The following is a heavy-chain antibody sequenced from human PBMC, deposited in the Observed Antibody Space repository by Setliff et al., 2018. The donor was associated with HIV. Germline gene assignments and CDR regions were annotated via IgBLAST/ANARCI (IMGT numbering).Heavy chain of an antibody. Sequence: SETLSLTCTVSGGSISSSSYYWGWIRQPPGKGLEWIGSIYYSGSTYYNPSLKSRVTISVDTSKNQFSLKLSSVTASDTAVYYCARQSLELGDYWGQGTLVTVSS. CDR3: ARQSLELGDY. CDR1: GGSISSSSYY. J-gene: IGHJ4*02. V-gene: IGHV4-39*01. CDR2: IYYSGST. D-gene: IGHD1-7*01.